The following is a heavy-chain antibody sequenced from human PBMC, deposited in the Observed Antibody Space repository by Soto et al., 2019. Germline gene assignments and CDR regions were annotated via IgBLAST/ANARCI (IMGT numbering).Heavy chain of an antibody. J-gene: IGHJ3*02. D-gene: IGHD2-15*01. CDR3: ARRDCSGGSCYYEHAFDI. V-gene: IGHV1-8*01. CDR2: MNPNSGNT. CDR1: GYTFTRYD. Sequence: ASVQVSCKASGYTFTRYDINWVRQASGQGLEWMGWMNPNSGNTGYAQKFQGRVTMTRNTSISTAYLELSSLRSEDTAVYYCARRDCSGGSCYYEHAFDIWGQGTMVTVSS.